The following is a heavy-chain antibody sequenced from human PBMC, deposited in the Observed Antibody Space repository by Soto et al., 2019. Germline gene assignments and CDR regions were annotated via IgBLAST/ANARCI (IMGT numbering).Heavy chain of an antibody. J-gene: IGHJ4*02. CDR1: GFTFSSYA. CDR2: VSIGGST. V-gene: IGHV3-23*01. D-gene: IGHD2-15*01. Sequence: DVQLLESGGGLVQPEGSLRLSCAASGFTFSSYAMGGVRQGPGKGLEGVAVVSIGGSTHYADSVRGRFTISRDNSTNTLSLQMNSLTAEDTAVYFCAKRRGAGGHFDYWGQGALVTVSS. CDR3: AKRRGAGGHFDY.